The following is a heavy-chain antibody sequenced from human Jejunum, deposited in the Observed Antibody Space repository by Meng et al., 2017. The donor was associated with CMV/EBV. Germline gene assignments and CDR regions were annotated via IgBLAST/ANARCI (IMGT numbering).Heavy chain of an antibody. J-gene: IGHJ3*02. V-gene: IGHV3-53*01. CDR3: ARDKELSDAFDI. CDR2: IYSGGST. D-gene: IGHD1-26*01. CDR1: GFTVSTTY. Sequence: CAASGFTVSTTYMNWVRQAPGKGLEWVSVIYSGGSTYYADSVKGRFTISRDNSKNTLFLQMNSLRAEDTAVYYCARDKELSDAFDIWGQGTMVTVSS.